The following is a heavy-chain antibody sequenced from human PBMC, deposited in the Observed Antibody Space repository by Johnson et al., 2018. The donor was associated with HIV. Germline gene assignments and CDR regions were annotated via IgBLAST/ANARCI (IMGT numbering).Heavy chain of an antibody. V-gene: IGHV3-48*01. Sequence: VQLVESGGGLVQPGGSLRLSCAASGFTFSTYWMSWVRQAPGQGLEWVSYISRSGSTIPYADSVKGRFTISRDNSKNTLYLQMNSLRAEDTAVYYCAATYYYDSSGSRYPFDIWGQGTMVTVSS. CDR3: AATYYYDSSGSRYPFDI. J-gene: IGHJ3*02. CDR2: ISRSGSTI. CDR1: GFTFSTYW. D-gene: IGHD3-22*01.